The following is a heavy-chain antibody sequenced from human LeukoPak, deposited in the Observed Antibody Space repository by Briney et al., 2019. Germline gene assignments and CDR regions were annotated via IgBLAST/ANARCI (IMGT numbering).Heavy chain of an antibody. CDR1: GFTVSSNY. V-gene: IGHV3-53*01. Sequence: GGSLRLSCAASGFTVSSNYMSWVRQAPGKGLEWVSVIYSGGSTYYADSVKGRFTISRDNSKNTLYLQMNSLRAEDTAVYYCARDHMGYCSSTSCYGHGGYYYYGMDVWGQGTTVTVSS. J-gene: IGHJ6*02. D-gene: IGHD2-2*01. CDR3: ARDHMGYCSSTSCYGHGGYYYYGMDV. CDR2: IYSGGST.